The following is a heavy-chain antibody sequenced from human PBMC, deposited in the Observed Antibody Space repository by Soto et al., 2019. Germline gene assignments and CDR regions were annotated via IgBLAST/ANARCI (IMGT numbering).Heavy chain of an antibody. V-gene: IGHV4-4*02. Sequence: QVQLQESGPGLVKPSGTLSLTCAVSSGSIGTTNWWSWVRQTPGKGLEWIGEIFHSGNTYYNPALASRVTIPIDTSKYQFSLILRCLTAADTAVYYCARRTWGMDVWGQRTTVTVSS. CDR3: ARRTWGMDV. CDR2: IFHSGNT. D-gene: IGHD2-8*01. CDR1: SGSIGTTNW. J-gene: IGHJ6*02.